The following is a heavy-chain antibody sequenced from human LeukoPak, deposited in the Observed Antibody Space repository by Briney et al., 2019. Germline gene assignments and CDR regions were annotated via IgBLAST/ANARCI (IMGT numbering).Heavy chain of an antibody. CDR1: GFTFSSYS. V-gene: IGHV4-34*01. CDR2: INHSGST. D-gene: IGHD4-11*01. CDR3: ARMDYRKIYYYYAMDV. J-gene: IGHJ6*02. Sequence: KSGGSLRLSCAASGFTFSSYSMNWIRQSPGRGLEWIGEINHSGSTNYNPSLKSRVTISVDTSKNQFSLKLSSVTAADTAVYYCARMDYRKIYYYYAMDVWGQGTTVTVSS.